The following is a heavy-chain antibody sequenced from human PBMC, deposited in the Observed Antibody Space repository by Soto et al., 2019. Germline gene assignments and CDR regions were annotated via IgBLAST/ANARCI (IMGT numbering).Heavy chain of an antibody. CDR3: ARFYMVRGVMSAFDN. J-gene: IGHJ3*02. D-gene: IGHD3-10*01. Sequence: QVQLQESGPGLVKPSQTLSLACTVSGGSISSGGYYWSGIRQHPGKGLEWIGYIYYLGSTYYNPSLKSRVTISVDTSKKQFSLKLSSVTAADTAVYYCARFYMVRGVMSAFDNWGQGTMVTVSS. CDR2: IYYLGST. V-gene: IGHV4-31*03. CDR1: GGSISSGGYY.